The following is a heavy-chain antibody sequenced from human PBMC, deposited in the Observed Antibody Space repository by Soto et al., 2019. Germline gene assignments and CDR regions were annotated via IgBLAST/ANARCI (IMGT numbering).Heavy chain of an antibody. Sequence: QLQLQESGPGLVKPSETLSLTCTVSGGSISSSSYYWGWIRQPPGKGLEWIGSIYYSGSTYYNPSLKSRVTISVDTSKNQFSLKLSSVTAADTAVYYCARKAQVDFDWLESGSYYGMDVWGQGTTVTVSS. J-gene: IGHJ6*02. CDR1: GGSISSSSYY. V-gene: IGHV4-39*01. CDR3: ARKAQVDFDWLESGSYYGMDV. CDR2: IYYSGST. D-gene: IGHD3-9*01.